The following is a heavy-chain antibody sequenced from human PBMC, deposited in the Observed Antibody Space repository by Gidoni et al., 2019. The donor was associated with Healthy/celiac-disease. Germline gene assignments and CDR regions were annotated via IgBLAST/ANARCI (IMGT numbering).Heavy chain of an antibody. J-gene: IGHJ4*02. CDR3: ASQNYDFWSGYSADFDY. D-gene: IGHD3-3*01. Sequence: QLQLQESGPGLVTPSETLSLTCTVSGGSISSSSYYWGWIRQPPGKGLEWIGSIYYSGSTYYNPSLKSRVTISVDTSKNQFSLKLSSVTAADTAVYYCASQNYDFWSGYSADFDYWGQGTLVTVSS. CDR1: GGSISSSSYY. CDR2: IYYSGST. V-gene: IGHV4-39*01.